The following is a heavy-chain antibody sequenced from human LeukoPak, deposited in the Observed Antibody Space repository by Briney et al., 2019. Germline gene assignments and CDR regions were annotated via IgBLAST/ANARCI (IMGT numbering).Heavy chain of an antibody. V-gene: IGHV3-33*06. J-gene: IGHJ1*01. CDR3: AKDAQRGFDYSNSLQN. CDR1: GFTFSHYG. D-gene: IGHD4-11*01. Sequence: SGGSLRLSCAAPGFTFSHYGMHWVRQTPGAGLEWVAVIWSDGSDKYYAKSVKGRFTISRDNSENSLFVQMHSLRAEDTAVYYCAKDAQRGFDYSNSLQNWGQGILVTVSS. CDR2: IWSDGSDK.